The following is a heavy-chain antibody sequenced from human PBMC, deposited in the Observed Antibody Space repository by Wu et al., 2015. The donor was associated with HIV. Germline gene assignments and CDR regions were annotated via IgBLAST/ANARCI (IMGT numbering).Heavy chain of an antibody. CDR2: INPNTGAT. V-gene: IGHV1-2*02. CDR1: GYTFSDYY. J-gene: IGHJ4*01. D-gene: IGHD3-9*01. CDR3: ARDKRGYDVLTGYYIYFDH. Sequence: QVHLMQSGSEVKKPGASMKVSCKASGYTFSDYYIQWVRQVPGQGLEWMGWINPNTGATNYAQKFEDRVSMTRETSITTAYMELRSLRSDDTAVYFCARDKRGYDVLTGYYIYFDHWARKAGHRVL.